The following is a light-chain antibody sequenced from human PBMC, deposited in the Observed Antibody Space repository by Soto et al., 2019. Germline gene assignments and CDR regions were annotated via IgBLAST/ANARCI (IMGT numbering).Light chain of an antibody. J-gene: IGLJ3*02. CDR2: DVS. CDR3: SSYTSTSTPGV. CDR1: NSDIGGYNY. V-gene: IGLV2-14*03. Sequence: QSALTQPASVSGSPGQSITISCTGTNSDIGGYNYVSWYQHHPGKAPKLMIYDVSNRPSGVSNRFSGSKSGNTASLTLSGLQTEDEADYYCSSYTSTSTPGVFGGGTKLTVL.